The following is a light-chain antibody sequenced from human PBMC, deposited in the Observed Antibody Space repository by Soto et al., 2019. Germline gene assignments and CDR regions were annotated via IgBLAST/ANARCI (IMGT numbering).Light chain of an antibody. CDR1: QTVSSNY. CDR3: QQYGISPGT. V-gene: IGKV3-20*01. CDR2: GSS. Sequence: ENGLTPSPGTLSLSPGEKATLSCKASQTVSSNYLAWYQQKPGQAPRLLIYGSSSRATGIPDRFSGSGSGTDFTLTISRLEPEDFAVYYCQQYGISPGTFGQGTKVDIK. J-gene: IGKJ1*01.